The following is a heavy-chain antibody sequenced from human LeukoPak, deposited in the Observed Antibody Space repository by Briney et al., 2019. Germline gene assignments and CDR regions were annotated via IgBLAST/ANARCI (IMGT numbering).Heavy chain of an antibody. V-gene: IGHV3-30*02. Sequence: PGGSLRLSCAASGFTFSSYGMHWVRQAPGKGLEWVAFIRYDGSNKYYADSVKGRFTISRDNSKNTLYLQMNSLRAEDTAVYYCAKGLLGSVPAARYGVGYFDYWGQGTLVTVSS. CDR2: IRYDGSNK. CDR3: AKGLLGSVPAARYGVGYFDY. D-gene: IGHD2-2*01. CDR1: GFTFSSYG. J-gene: IGHJ4*02.